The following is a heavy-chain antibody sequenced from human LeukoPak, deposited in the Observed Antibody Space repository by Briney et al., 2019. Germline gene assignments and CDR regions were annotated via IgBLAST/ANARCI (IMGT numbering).Heavy chain of an antibody. D-gene: IGHD2-2*01. V-gene: IGHV3-30*09. CDR2: ISFDGSNK. Sequence: GGSLRLSCVASGFTFGSHAMHWVRQAPGKGLEWVAVISFDGSNKYYTGSVKGRFAISRDNSKNTLYLQMNSLRAEDTAVYYCARGRYCTTSSCYSYYHYYNMDVWGKGTTVTVSS. CDR1: GFTFGSHA. CDR3: ARGRYCTTSSCYSYYHYYNMDV. J-gene: IGHJ6*03.